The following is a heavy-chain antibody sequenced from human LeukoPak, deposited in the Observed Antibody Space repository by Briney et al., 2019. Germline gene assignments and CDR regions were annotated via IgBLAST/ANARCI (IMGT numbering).Heavy chain of an antibody. V-gene: IGHV4-59*01. CDR2: IYYSGST. CDR3: AGGFPSTHNWFDP. D-gene: IGHD3-10*01. CDR1: GGSISSYY. J-gene: IGHJ5*02. Sequence: SETLSLTCTVSGGSISSYYWSWIRQPPGKGLEWIGYIYYSGSTNYIPSLKSRVTISVDTSKNQFSLKLSSVTAADTAVYYCAGGFPSTHNWFDPWGQGTLVTVSS.